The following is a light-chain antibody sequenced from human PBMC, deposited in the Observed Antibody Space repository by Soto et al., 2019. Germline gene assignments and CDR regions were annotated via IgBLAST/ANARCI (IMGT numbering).Light chain of an antibody. CDR2: GAS. CDR3: QQYGSSPGT. J-gene: IGKJ1*01. Sequence: EIVLAQSPGTLSFPPGEIATLSCSASQTFSNSFLSWFQQIPGQAPRLLIYGASSRATGIPDRFSGSGSGTDFTLTISRLEPEDFAVYYCQQYGSSPGTFGQGTKVDIK. V-gene: IGKV3-20*01. CDR1: QTFSNSF.